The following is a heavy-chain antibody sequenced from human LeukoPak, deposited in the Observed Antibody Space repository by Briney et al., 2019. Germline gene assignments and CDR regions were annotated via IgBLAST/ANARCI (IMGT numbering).Heavy chain of an antibody. CDR1: GGSFSGYY. V-gene: IGHV4-59*01. CDR2: IEKSGST. J-gene: IGHJ5*02. Sequence: SETLSLTCAVYGGSFSGYYWSWIRQPPGKGLEWIGYIEKSGSTNYNLSLKSRVTISLDRSKNQLSLKLSSMTAADTAVYYCARGRDGYDPLGQGTLVTVSS. CDR3: ARGRDGYDP. D-gene: IGHD5-24*01.